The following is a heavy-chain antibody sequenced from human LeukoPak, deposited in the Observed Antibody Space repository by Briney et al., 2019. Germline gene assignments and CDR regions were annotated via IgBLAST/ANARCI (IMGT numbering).Heavy chain of an antibody. CDR1: GFTVSSNY. CDR2: IYSGGST. CDR3: ARAGPQYSSGWYFD. J-gene: IGHJ4*02. V-gene: IGHV3-53*01. Sequence: SGGSLRLSCAASGFTVSSNYMSWVRQAPGKGLEWVSVIYSGGSTYYADSVKGRFTISRDNSKNTLYLQMNSLRAEDTAVYYCARAGPQYSSGWYFDYEAREPWSPSPQ. D-gene: IGHD6-19*01.